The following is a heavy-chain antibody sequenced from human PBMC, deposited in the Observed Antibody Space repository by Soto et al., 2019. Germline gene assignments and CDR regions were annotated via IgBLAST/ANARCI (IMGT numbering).Heavy chain of an antibody. Sequence: PGGSLRLSCAASGFTFSSYGMHWVRQAPGKGLVWVSRISSDGSRTTYADSVKGRFTVSRDNAKNTLYLQMNSLRAEDTSMYFCARANGTYYGYFDSWGKEPPVTVPS. V-gene: IGHV3-74*01. D-gene: IGHD1-26*01. CDR3: ARANGTYYGYFDS. J-gene: IGHJ4*02. CDR2: ISSDGSRT. CDR1: GFTFSSYG.